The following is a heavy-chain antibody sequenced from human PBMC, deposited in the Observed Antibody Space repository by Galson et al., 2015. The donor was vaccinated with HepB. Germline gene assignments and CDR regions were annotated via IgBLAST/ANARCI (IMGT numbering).Heavy chain of an antibody. CDR1: GFTFSSYS. CDR3: ASSFRKTVAAGPVPPS. CDR2: ISSSSSYI. Sequence: SLRLSCAASGFTFSSYSMNWVRQAPGKGLEWVSSISSSSSYIYYADSVKGRFTISRDNAKNSLYLQMNSLRAEDTAVYYCASSFRKTVAAGPVPPSWGQGTLVTVSS. V-gene: IGHV3-21*01. D-gene: IGHD6-13*01. J-gene: IGHJ4*02.